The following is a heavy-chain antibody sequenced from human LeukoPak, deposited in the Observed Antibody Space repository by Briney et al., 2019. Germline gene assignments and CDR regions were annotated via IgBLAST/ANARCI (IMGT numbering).Heavy chain of an antibody. CDR3: ARGPDSSGGY. J-gene: IGHJ4*02. CDR2: MNPNSGNT. Sequence: GASVKVSCKASGYTFTSYAMNWVRQAPGQGLEWMGWMNPNSGNTGYAQKFQGRVTMTRNTSISTAYMELSSLRSEDTAVYYCARGPDSSGGYWGQGTLVTVSS. D-gene: IGHD3-22*01. V-gene: IGHV1-8*02. CDR1: GYTFTSYA.